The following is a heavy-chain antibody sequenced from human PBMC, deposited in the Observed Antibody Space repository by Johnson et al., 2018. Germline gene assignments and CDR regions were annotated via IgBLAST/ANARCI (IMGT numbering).Heavy chain of an antibody. CDR2: ISSNGGST. D-gene: IGHD2-15*01. CDR3: ARGGYCSGGSCYGGRSFDI. Sequence: VQLVQSGGGLVQPGGSLRLSCAASGFTFSNAWMSWVRQAPGKGLEYVSAISSNGGSTYYADSVKGRSTIARENSKNTLYLQMGSLRAEDRAVYYCARGGYCSGGSCYGGRSFDIWGQGTMVTVSS. J-gene: IGHJ3*02. CDR1: GFTFSNAW. V-gene: IGHV3-64*07.